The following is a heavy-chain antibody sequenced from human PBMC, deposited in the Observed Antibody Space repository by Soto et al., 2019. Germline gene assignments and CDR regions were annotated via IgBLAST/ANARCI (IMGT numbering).Heavy chain of an antibody. CDR3: APAVPAAKGWFDS. CDR2: IWFDGSKE. J-gene: IGHJ5*01. D-gene: IGHD2-2*01. CDR1: GFTFSSYG. Sequence: QVELVESGGGVVQPGGSLRLACAASGFTFSSYGMHWVRQAPGKGLVWVAVIWFDGSKEYYAASVEGRFTISRDNSKNFGYPEMNSPRDADTAVYYCAPAVPAAKGWFDSWGQGTLVTVSS. V-gene: IGHV3-33*03.